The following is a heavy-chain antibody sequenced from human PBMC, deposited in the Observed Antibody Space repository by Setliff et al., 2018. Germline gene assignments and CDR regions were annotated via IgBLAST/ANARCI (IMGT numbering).Heavy chain of an antibody. D-gene: IGHD4-17*01. V-gene: IGHV4-38-2*02. CDR2: ISHSGST. J-gene: IGHJ4*02. CDR1: GYSISSGHY. CDR3: AGGRRYDYGWDFDY. Sequence: SETLSLTCTVSGYSISSGHYWGWILQPPGKGLEWIGSISHSGSTYYNPSLRSRVTISLDTSKNQFSPKLTSVTAADTAVYYCAGGRRYDYGWDFDYWGQGTLVTVSS.